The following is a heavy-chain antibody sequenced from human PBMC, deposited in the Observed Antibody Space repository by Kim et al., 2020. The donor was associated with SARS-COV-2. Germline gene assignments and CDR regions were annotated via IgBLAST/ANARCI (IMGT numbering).Heavy chain of an antibody. D-gene: IGHD3-10*01. Sequence: NYAQKFQGRVTMTRDTAISTAYMELSRMASDDTAVYYCPRDGISGAAFDSWGQGTLVTVSS. CDR3: PRDGISGAAFDS. V-gene: IGHV1-2*02. J-gene: IGHJ5*01.